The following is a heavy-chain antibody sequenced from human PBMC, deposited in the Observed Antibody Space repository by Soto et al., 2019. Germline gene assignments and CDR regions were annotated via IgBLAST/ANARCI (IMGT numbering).Heavy chain of an antibody. V-gene: IGHV3-66*01. CDR1: GFTISSNY. CDR2: IYSGGST. D-gene: IGHD3-10*01. J-gene: IGHJ6*02. CDR3: ARDVGVYYSREDGMDV. Sequence: EVQLVESGGGLVQPGGSLRLSCAASGFTISSNYMSWVRQAPGKGLEWVSVIYSGGSTYYADSVKGRFTISRDNSKNTVYLQMNSLRADDTAVYYCARDVGVYYSREDGMDVWGQGTTVTVSS.